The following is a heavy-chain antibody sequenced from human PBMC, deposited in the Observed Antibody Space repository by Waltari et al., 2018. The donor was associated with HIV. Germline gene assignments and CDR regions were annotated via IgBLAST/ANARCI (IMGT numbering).Heavy chain of an antibody. J-gene: IGHJ1*01. Sequence: QITLKESGPTLVKPTQTLTLTCTFSGFSLSTRGVGVGWIRQPPGKALEWLALIYWNDDKRYSPSLKSRLTITKDTSKNQVVLTMTNMDPVDTATYYCAHYDRQTTPYAEYFQHWGQGTLVTVSS. D-gene: IGHD4-17*01. CDR1: GFSLSTRGVG. CDR2: IYWNDDK. CDR3: AHYDRQTTPYAEYFQH. V-gene: IGHV2-5*01.